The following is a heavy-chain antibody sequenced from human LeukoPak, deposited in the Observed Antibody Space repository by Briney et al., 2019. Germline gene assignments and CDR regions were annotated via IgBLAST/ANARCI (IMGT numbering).Heavy chain of an antibody. Sequence: GGSLRLSCAGSGFTFSSYAMSWVRQAPGKGLEWVSAISGSGGSTYYADSVKGRFTISRDNSKNTLYLQMKSLRAEDTAVYYCAKEGHYYDSSGYSIDYWGQGTLVTVSS. V-gene: IGHV3-23*01. CDR3: AKEGHYYDSSGYSIDY. CDR1: GFTFSSYA. J-gene: IGHJ4*02. CDR2: ISGSGGST. D-gene: IGHD3-22*01.